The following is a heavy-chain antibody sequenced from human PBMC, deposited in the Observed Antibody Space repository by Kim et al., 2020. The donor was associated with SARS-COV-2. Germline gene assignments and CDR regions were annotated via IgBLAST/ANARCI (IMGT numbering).Heavy chain of an antibody. CDR2: IYYSGST. V-gene: IGHV4-59*01. D-gene: IGHD3-10*01. CDR1: GGSISSYY. CDR3: ATLTMVRGVQFDP. J-gene: IGHJ5*02. Sequence: SETLSLTCTVSGGSISSYYWSWIRQPPGKGLEWIGYIYYSGSTNYNPSLKSRVTISVDTSKNQFSLKLSSVTAADTAVYYCATLTMVRGVQFDPWGQGTLVTVSS.